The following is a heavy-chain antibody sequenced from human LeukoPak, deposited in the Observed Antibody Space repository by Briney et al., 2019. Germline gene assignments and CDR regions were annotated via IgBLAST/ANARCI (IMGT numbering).Heavy chain of an antibody. CDR2: ISGSGVST. CDR1: PFTFSSYS. V-gene: IGHV3-23*01. CDR3: VTSICPHTRYQFDY. Sequence: SLRLSCAASPFTFSSYSMNWVRQAPGKVLECVSAISGSGVSTYYADSVKGRFTISRDNSKNTLYLQMNSLRAEDTAVYYFVTSICPHTRYQFDYWGQGTLVTVSS. D-gene: IGHD2-2*01. J-gene: IGHJ4*02.